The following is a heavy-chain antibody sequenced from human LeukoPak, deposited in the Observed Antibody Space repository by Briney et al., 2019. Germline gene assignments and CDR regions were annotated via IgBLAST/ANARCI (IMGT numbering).Heavy chain of an antibody. V-gene: IGHV3-23*01. Sequence: PGGSLRLSCAASGFTFSNYAMIWVRQAPGKGLEWVSSISGGGGITYYADSVKGRFTISRDNSKNTLYLQMNSLRGEDTAVYYCVEDLGEWESGYWGQGTLVIVSS. J-gene: IGHJ4*02. CDR3: VEDLGEWESGY. CDR2: ISGGGGIT. CDR1: GFTFSNYA. D-gene: IGHD1-26*01.